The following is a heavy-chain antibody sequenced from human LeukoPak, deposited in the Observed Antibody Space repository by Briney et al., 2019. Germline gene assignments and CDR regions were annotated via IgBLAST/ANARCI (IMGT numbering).Heavy chain of an antibody. V-gene: IGHV4-34*01. D-gene: IGHD3-22*01. CDR3: ARGGYYDSSGYYP. Sequence: PSETLSLTCAVYGGSFSGYYWSWIRQPPGKGLEWIGEINHSGSTNYNPSLKSRVTISVDTSKNQFSLKLSSVTAADTAVYSCARGGYYDSSGYYPWGQGTLVTVSS. CDR2: INHSGST. CDR1: GGSFSGYY. J-gene: IGHJ5*02.